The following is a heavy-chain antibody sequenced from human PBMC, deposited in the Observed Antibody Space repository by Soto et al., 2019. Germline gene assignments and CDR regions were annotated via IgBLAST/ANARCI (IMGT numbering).Heavy chain of an antibody. V-gene: IGHV4-34*01. CDR2: INHSGST. D-gene: IGHD2-8*01. Sequence: QVQLQQWGAGLLKPSETLSLTCAVYGGSFSGYYWSWIRQPPGKGLEWIGEINHSGSTNYNPSLKSRVTISVDTSKNQFSLKLSSVTAADTAVYYCASSNLSPDYYYYYYMDVWGKGTTVTVSS. CDR1: GGSFSGYY. J-gene: IGHJ6*03. CDR3: ASSNLSPDYYYYYYMDV.